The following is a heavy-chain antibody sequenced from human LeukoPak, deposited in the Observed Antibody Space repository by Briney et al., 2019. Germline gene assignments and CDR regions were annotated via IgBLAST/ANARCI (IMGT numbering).Heavy chain of an antibody. D-gene: IGHD1-26*01. CDR2: INAGNGNT. J-gene: IGHJ4*02. V-gene: IGHV1-3*01. Sequence: NPGGSLRLSCAASGFTFSSYGMHWVRQAPGQRLEWMGWINAGNGNTKYSQKFQGRVTITRDTSASTAYMELSSLRSEDTAVYYCARSPNYSGSYDYWGQGTLVTVSS. CDR1: GFTFSSYG. CDR3: ARSPNYSGSYDY.